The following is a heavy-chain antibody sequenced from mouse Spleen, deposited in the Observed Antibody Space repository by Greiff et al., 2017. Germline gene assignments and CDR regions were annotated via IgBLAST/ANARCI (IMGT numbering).Heavy chain of an antibody. CDR2: INPNNGGT. J-gene: IGHJ3*01. CDR1: GYTFTDYN. V-gene: IGHV1-22*01. CDR3: ARGKYGNYSWFAY. Sequence: VQLQQSGPELVKPGASVKMSCKASGYTFTDYNMHWVKQSHGKSLEWIGYINPNNGGTSYNQKFKGKATLTVNKSSSTAYMELRSLTSEDSAVYYCARGKYGNYSWFAYWGQGTLVTVSA. D-gene: IGHD2-10*02.